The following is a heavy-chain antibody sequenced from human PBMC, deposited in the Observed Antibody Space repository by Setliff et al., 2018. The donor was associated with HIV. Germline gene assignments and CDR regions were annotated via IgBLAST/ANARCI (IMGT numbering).Heavy chain of an antibody. D-gene: IGHD6-6*01. Sequence: PSETLSLTCTVSGGSISGQYWSWFRQPPGKNMEWIASIYSSGTTNYDPSLRSRVIISVDTPRNQFSLRVTSVTAADTALYHCARRSIAVREAQFDPWGQGTQVTVSS. V-gene: IGHV4-59*11. CDR2: IYSSGTT. CDR3: ARRSIAVREAQFDP. CDR1: GGSISGQY. J-gene: IGHJ5*02.